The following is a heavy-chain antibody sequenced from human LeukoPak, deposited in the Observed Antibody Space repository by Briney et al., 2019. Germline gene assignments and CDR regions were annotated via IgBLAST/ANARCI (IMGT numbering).Heavy chain of an antibody. Sequence: GGSLRLSCAASGFTFSSYWMSWVRQAPGKGLEWVANIKQDGSEKYYVDSVKGRFTISRDNAKNSLYLQMNSLRAEDTAVYYCATGLSRLYSGSYYLDYWGQGTLVTVSS. J-gene: IGHJ4*02. CDR3: ATGLSRLYSGSYYLDY. CDR1: GFTFSSYW. D-gene: IGHD1-26*01. V-gene: IGHV3-7*01. CDR2: IKQDGSEK.